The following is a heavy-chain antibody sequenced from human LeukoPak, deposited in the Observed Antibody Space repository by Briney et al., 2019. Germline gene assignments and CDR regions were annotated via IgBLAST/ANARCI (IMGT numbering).Heavy chain of an antibody. Sequence: ASVNVSCKASGYTFTSYGISWVRQAPGQGLEWMGWISAYNGNTNYAQKLQGRVTMTTDTSTSTAYMELRSLRPDDTAVYYCARVSLVATMSGPDYWGQGTLVTVSS. D-gene: IGHD5-12*01. CDR1: GYTFTSYG. CDR3: ARVSLVATMSGPDY. V-gene: IGHV1-18*01. CDR2: ISAYNGNT. J-gene: IGHJ4*02.